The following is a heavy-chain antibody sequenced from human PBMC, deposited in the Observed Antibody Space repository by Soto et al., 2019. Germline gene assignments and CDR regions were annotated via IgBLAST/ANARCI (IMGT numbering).Heavy chain of an antibody. CDR3: ARARYYYGSGINYYYMDV. CDR1: GYTFTSYG. D-gene: IGHD3-10*01. CDR2: INPNSGGT. J-gene: IGHJ6*03. V-gene: IGHV1-2*04. Sequence: ASVKVSCKASGYTFTSYGISWVRQAPGQGLEWMGWINPNSGGTNYAQKFQGWVTMTRDTSISTAYMELSSLRSEDTAVYYCARARYYYGSGINYYYMDVWGKGTTVTVSS.